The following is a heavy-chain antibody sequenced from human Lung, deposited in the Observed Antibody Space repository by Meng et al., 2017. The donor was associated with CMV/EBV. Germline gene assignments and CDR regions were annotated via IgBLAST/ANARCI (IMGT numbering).Heavy chain of an antibody. CDR1: GGSFSGYY. V-gene: IGHV4-34*01. Sequence: SETLSLXXAVYGGSFSGYYWSWIRQPPGKGLEWIGEINPSGSTNYNPSLKSRVTISVDTSKNQFSLRLSSVTAADTALYYCAGGILPQRGSTVPTPDYWGQGTLVXVSS. D-gene: IGHD4-11*01. J-gene: IGHJ4*02. CDR2: INPSGST. CDR3: AGGILPQRGSTVPTPDY.